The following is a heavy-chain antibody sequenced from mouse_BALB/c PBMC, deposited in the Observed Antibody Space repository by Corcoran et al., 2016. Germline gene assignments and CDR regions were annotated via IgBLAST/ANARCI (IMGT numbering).Heavy chain of an antibody. J-gene: IGHJ1*01. CDR3: ANWDWYCDV. CDR2: IDPANGNT. CDR1: GFNIKDTY. V-gene: IGHV14-3*02. D-gene: IGHD4-1*01. Sequence: EVQLQQSGAELVKPGASVKLSCTASGFNIKDTYMHWVKQRPEQGLEWIGRIDPANGNTKYDPKFQGKATITEDTSSNTAYLQLSSLTSEDTAVYYCANWDWYCDVWGAGTTVTVSS.